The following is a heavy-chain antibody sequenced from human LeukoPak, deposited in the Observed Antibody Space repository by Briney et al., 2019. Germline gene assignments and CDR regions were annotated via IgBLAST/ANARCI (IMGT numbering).Heavy chain of an antibody. CDR2: IYYSGST. CDR3: ARGNCSSTSCSPYYYMDV. Sequence: SETLSLTCTVSGGSLSSYYWSWIRQPPGKGLEWIGYIYYSGSTNYNPSLKSRVTISVDTSKNQFSLKLSSVTAADTAVYYCARGNCSSTSCSPYYYMDVWGKGTTVTVSS. CDR1: GGSLSSYY. J-gene: IGHJ6*03. V-gene: IGHV4-59*01. D-gene: IGHD2-2*01.